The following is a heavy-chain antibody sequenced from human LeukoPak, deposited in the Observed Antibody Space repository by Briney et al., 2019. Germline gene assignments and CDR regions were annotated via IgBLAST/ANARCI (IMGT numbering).Heavy chain of an antibody. CDR3: ARGPRVRSGSYYNVRPFDY. D-gene: IGHD3-10*01. V-gene: IGHV4-39*07. J-gene: IGHJ4*02. Sequence: PSETLSPTCTVSGGSISSSSYYWGWIRQPPGKGLEWIGSIYYSGSTNYNPSLKSRVTISVDTSKNQFSLKLSSVTAADTAVYYCARGPRVRSGSYYNVRPFDYWGQGTLVTVSS. CDR1: GGSISSSSYY. CDR2: IYYSGST.